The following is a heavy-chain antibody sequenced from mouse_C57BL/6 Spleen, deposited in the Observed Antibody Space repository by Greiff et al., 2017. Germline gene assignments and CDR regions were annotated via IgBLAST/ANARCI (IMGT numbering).Heavy chain of an antibody. Sequence: QVQLQQSGAELVRPGSSVKLSCKASGYTFTSYWMDWVKQRPGQGLEWIGNIYPSDSETHYNQKFKDKATLTVDKSSSTAYMQLSSLTSEDSAVYYCAREGLLRYQAWFAYWGQGTLVTVSA. CDR2: IYPSDSET. V-gene: IGHV1-61*01. CDR3: AREGLLRYQAWFAY. CDR1: GYTFTSYW. J-gene: IGHJ3*01. D-gene: IGHD1-1*01.